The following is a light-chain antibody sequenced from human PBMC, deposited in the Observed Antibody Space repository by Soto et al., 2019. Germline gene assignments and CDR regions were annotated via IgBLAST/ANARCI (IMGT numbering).Light chain of an antibody. CDR2: GAS. J-gene: IGKJ1*01. V-gene: IGKV3-20*01. Sequence: EVMLTQSPGTLSLSPGERATLSCRASQSVSSGYLAWYQQKPGQAPRLLIYGASSRATGIPARFSGSGSGTDFTLTINSLQSEDFAVYYCQQYNNWPRTFGQRAIVDIK. CDR1: QSVSSGY. CDR3: QQYNNWPRT.